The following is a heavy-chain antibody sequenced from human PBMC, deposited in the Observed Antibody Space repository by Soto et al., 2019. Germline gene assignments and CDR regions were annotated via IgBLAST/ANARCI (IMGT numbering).Heavy chain of an antibody. V-gene: IGHV4-34*01. J-gene: IGHJ6*03. CDR1: GGSFSGNY. D-gene: IGHD2-15*01. Sequence: PSGTLSLTCAVYGGSFSGNYWSWIRQPPGKGREWIGEINHSGSTNYNPSLKSRVTISVDKSKNQFSLKLSSVTAADTAVYYCARGVVVVAAASYYYYYYMDVWGKGTTVTVS. CDR3: ARGVVVVAAASYYYYYYMDV. CDR2: INHSGST.